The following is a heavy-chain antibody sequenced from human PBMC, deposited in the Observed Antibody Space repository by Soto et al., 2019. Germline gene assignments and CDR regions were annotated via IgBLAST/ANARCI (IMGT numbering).Heavy chain of an antibody. CDR2: ISGSGGST. D-gene: IGHD5-12*01. J-gene: IGHJ4*02. CDR1: GFTFSSYA. Sequence: GGSLRLSCAASGFTFSSYAMSWVRQAPGKGLEWVSAISGSGGSTYYADSVKGRFTISRDNSKNTLYLQMNSLRAEDTAVYYCAKAYYSGYDLINSFGYWGQGTLVTVSS. V-gene: IGHV3-23*01. CDR3: AKAYYSGYDLINSFGY.